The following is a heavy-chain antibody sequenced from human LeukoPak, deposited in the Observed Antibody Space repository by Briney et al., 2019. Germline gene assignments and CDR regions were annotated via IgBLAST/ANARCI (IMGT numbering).Heavy chain of an antibody. CDR3: ARDSIYGYDY. V-gene: IGHV4-61*02. CDR2: IYASGST. CDR1: GGSINSGNYY. Sequence: KPSQTLSLTCTVSGGSINSGNYYWSWIRQPAGKRLEWIGRIYASGSTDCNPSLKSRVTISVDTSRNQFSLRLSAVTAADTAVYYCARDSIYGYDYWGQGTLVTVSS. J-gene: IGHJ4*02. D-gene: IGHD2/OR15-2a*01.